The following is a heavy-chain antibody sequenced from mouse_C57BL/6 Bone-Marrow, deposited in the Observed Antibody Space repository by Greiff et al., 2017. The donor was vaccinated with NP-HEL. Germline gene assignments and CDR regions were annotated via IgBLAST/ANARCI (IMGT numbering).Heavy chain of an antibody. CDR2: ISSGGSYT. CDR1: GFTFSSYG. D-gene: IGHD2-5*01. CDR3: ARRYSKDAMDY. J-gene: IGHJ4*01. Sequence: EVKLMESGGDLVKPGGSLKLSCAASGFTFSSYGMSWVRQTPDKRLEWVATISSGGSYTYYPDSVKGRFTISRDNAKNTLYLQMSSLKSEDTAMHYCARRYSKDAMDYWGQGTSVTVSS. V-gene: IGHV5-6*02.